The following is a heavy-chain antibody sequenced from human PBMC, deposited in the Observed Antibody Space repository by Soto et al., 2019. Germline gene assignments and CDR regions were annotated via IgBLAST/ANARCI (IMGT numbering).Heavy chain of an antibody. V-gene: IGHV1-18*01. CDR1: GYTFSSYG. D-gene: IGHD1-1*01. CDR3: VRDPYSWNDGGDY. Sequence: QVQLVQSGAEVKKPGASVKVSCKASGYTFSSYGINWVRQAPGQGLEWMGWISAYNGNTHYAQNLQGRVTLTTDTSTSTAYMELRSLRSDDTAVYYCVRDPYSWNDGGDYWGQGTLVTVSS. CDR2: ISAYNGNT. J-gene: IGHJ4*02.